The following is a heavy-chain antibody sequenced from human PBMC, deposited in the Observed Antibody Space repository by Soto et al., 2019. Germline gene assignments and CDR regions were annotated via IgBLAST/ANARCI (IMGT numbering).Heavy chain of an antibody. J-gene: IGHJ6*02. V-gene: IGHV1-18*01. CDR1: GYSFTTYG. D-gene: IGHD3-16*01. Sequence: QVQLVQSGAEVKKPGASVKVSCKASGYSFTTYGIAWVRQAPGQGLEWMGWISTYNGDTDYAQNLQGRVIMTTDTPXXPAYMELRSLRSDDTAVYYCAREGSRPYSYYGMDVWGQGTTVSVSS. CDR2: ISTYNGDT. CDR3: AREGSRPYSYYGMDV.